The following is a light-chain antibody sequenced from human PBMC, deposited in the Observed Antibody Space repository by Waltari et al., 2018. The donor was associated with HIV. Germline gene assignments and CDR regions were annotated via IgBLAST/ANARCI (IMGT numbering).Light chain of an antibody. CDR2: DAS. V-gene: IGKV3-11*01. CDR1: QSVSSY. Sequence: EIVLTPSPATLSLSPGERATISCRARQSVSSYLACYQQKPGQAPRLLIYDASSRATSIPARFSGSRSATDFALTISSPEPEDFAVYYCQQRSNSPRTFGQGTKVKFK. J-gene: IGKJ1*01. CDR3: QQRSNSPRT.